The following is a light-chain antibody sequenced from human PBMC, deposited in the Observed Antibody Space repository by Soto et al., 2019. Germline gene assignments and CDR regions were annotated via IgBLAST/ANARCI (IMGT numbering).Light chain of an antibody. J-gene: IGKJ4*01. CDR1: QSVSSY. CDR3: QQRSNWPPT. Sequence: EIVLTQSPATLSSSPGERAALSCRASQSVSSYLAWYQQKPGQAPSLLIYDASKRAKGIPARFSGSGSGTDFTLTVSSLEPEDFAIYFCQQRSNWPPTFGGGTKVEI. CDR2: DAS. V-gene: IGKV3-11*01.